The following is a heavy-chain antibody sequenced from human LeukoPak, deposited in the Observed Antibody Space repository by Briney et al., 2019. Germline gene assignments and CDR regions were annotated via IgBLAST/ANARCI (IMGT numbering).Heavy chain of an antibody. D-gene: IGHD3-3*01. CDR1: GYTFTSYA. CDR2: INAGNGNT. CDR3: ARGAYDFWSGYWVDY. Sequence: ASVKVSCKASGYTFTSYAMHWVRQAPGQRLEWMGWINAGNGNTKYSQEFQGRVTITRDTSASTAYMELSSLRSEDMAVYYCARGAYDFWSGYWVDYWGQGTLVTVSS. V-gene: IGHV1-3*03. J-gene: IGHJ4*02.